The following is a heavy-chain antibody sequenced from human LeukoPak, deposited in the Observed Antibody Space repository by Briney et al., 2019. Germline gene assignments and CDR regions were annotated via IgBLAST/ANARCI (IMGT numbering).Heavy chain of an antibody. CDR3: ARKGYFNDQPLDY. CDR1: GFTFSNYE. D-gene: IGHD2-15*01. Sequence: GGSLRLSCAASGFTFSNYEMNWVRQAPGKGLEWVSYISSSGSTIYYADSVKGRFTITRDNTKKSLYLQMNSLRAEDTAVYCCARKGYFNDQPLDYWGQGTLVTVSS. V-gene: IGHV3-48*03. CDR2: ISSSGSTI. J-gene: IGHJ4*02.